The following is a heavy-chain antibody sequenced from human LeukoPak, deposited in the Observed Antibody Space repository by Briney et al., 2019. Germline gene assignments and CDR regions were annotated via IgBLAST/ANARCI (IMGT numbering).Heavy chain of an antibody. J-gene: IGHJ4*02. V-gene: IGHV4-34*01. CDR1: GGSFSGYY. CDR3: ARGRYYDFWSGARVYFDY. Sequence: PSETLSLTCAVYGGSFSGYYWSWIRQPPGKGLEWIGEINHSGSTNYNPSLKSRVTISVDTSKNQFSLKLSSVTAADTAVYYCARGRYYDFWSGARVYFDYWGQGTLVTVSS. D-gene: IGHD3-3*01. CDR2: INHSGST.